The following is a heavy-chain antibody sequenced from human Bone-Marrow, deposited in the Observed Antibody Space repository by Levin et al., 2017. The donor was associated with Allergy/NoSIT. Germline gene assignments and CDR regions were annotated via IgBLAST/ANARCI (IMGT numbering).Heavy chain of an antibody. J-gene: IGHJ5*02. V-gene: IGHV1-69*06. Sequence: SVKVSCKASGGTFSSYAISWVRQAPGQGLEWMGGIIPIFGTANYAQKFQGRVTITADKSTSTAYMELSSLRSEDTAVYYCARGILGYCSGGSCYPNWFDPWGQGTLVTVSS. CDR1: GGTFSSYA. CDR2: IIPIFGTA. D-gene: IGHD2-15*01. CDR3: ARGILGYCSGGSCYPNWFDP.